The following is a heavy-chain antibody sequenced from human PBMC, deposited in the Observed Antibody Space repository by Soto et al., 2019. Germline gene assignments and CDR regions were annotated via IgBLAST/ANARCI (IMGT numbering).Heavy chain of an antibody. CDR3: ARERESYRFDP. V-gene: IGHV3-11*06. CDR2: ISSSSSYT. J-gene: IGHJ5*02. Sequence: GGSLRLSCAASGFTFSDYYMSWIRQAPGKGLEWVSYISSSSSYTNYADSVKGRFTISRDNAKNSLYLQMNSLRAEDTAVYYCARERESYRFDPWGQGTLVTVSS. CDR1: GFTFSDYY.